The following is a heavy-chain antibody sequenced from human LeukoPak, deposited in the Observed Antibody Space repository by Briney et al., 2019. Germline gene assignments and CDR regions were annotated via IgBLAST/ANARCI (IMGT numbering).Heavy chain of an antibody. D-gene: IGHD3-10*02. CDR1: GFTFNTNW. CDR3: ARDRYYVPDN. Sequence: GGSVRLSCAASGFTFNTNWMHWARQAPGKGLVWVSCINGDGSTTTYADSVKGRFTISRDNAKNTVYLQINNLRAEDTAVYYCARDRYYVPDNWGQGTLVSVSS. V-gene: IGHV3-74*01. CDR2: INGDGSTT. J-gene: IGHJ4*02.